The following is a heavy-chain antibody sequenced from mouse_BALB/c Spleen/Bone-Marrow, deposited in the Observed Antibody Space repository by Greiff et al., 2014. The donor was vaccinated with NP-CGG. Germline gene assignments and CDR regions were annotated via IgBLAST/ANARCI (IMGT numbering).Heavy chain of an antibody. Sequence: VHVKQSGAELVKPGASVKLSCTASGFNIKDTYMHWVKQRPGQGLEWIGRIDPANGNTKYDPKFQGKATITADTSSNTAYLQLSSLTSEDTAVYYCARYDYGWYFYVWGAGTTVTVSS. J-gene: IGHJ1*01. D-gene: IGHD1-1*01. CDR3: ARYDYGWYFYV. V-gene: IGHV14-3*02. CDR1: GFNIKDTY. CDR2: IDPANGNT.